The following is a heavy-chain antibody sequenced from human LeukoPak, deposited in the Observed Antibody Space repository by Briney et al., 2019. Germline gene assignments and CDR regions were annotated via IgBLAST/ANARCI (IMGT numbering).Heavy chain of an antibody. CDR1: RGTFSNYA. CDR2: IIPISGTA. V-gene: IGHV1-69*13. D-gene: IGHD3-3*01. Sequence: GASVKVSCKAYRGTFSNYAISWVRQAPGQGLEWIGGIIPISGTANYAQKFQGRVTISADESTTTAYMEMSSLRFEGTAVYYCARGPQSGYDFWSGYFDYWGQGTLVTVSS. CDR3: ARGPQSGYDFWSGYFDY. J-gene: IGHJ4*02.